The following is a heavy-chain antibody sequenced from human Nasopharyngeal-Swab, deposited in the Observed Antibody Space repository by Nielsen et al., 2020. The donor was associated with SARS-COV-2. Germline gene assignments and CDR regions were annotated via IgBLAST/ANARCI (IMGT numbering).Heavy chain of an antibody. CDR1: GFKFDDYA. Sequence: SLKISCAASGFKFDDYAMHWVRQGPGQGLEWVSGISWNSGDTGYADSVKGRFTISRDDAKNSLYMQMNSLRPEDTALYYCVKDVKTVVGITMIFDSWGQGTLVTVSS. V-gene: IGHV3-9*01. CDR2: ISWNSGDT. J-gene: IGHJ4*02. D-gene: IGHD3-22*01. CDR3: VKDVKTVVGITMIFDS.